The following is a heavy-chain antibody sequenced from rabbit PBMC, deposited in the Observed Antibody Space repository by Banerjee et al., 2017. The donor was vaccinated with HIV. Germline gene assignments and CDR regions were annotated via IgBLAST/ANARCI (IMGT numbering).Heavy chain of an antibody. D-gene: IGHD1-1*01. CDR3: ARAYTSSSGYSPYYFNL. J-gene: IGHJ4*01. CDR2: INTGSGSA. Sequence: QEQLEESGGDLVKPEGSLTLTCTASGFSFSSSYYMCWVRQAPGKGLEWIACINTGSGSAYYASWVISRFTISKTSSTTVTLQMTSLTAADTATYFCARAYTSSSGYSPYYFNLWGPGTLVTIS. CDR1: GFSFSSSYY. V-gene: IGHV1S45*01.